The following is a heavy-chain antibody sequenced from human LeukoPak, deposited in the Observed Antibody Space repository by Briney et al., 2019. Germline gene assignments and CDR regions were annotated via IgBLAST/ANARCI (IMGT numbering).Heavy chain of an antibody. CDR3: ARGTMSYAFDI. D-gene: IGHD3-22*01. J-gene: IGHJ3*02. CDR2: INAGNGNT. Sequence: GASVKVSCKASGYTFTSYGISWVRQAPGQGLEWMGWINAGNGNTKYSQKFQGRVTITRDTSASTAYMELSSLRSEDTAVYYCARGTMSYAFDIWGQGTMVTVSS. V-gene: IGHV1-3*01. CDR1: GYTFTSYG.